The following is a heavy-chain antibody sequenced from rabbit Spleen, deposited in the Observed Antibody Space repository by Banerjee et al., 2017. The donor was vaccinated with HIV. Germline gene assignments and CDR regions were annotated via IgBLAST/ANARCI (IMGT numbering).Heavy chain of an antibody. CDR2: IAGDSSGFT. D-gene: IGHD8-1*01. V-gene: IGHV1S45*01. CDR1: GFSFSSSDY. Sequence: QQQLEESGGGLVKPGGTLTLTCTVSGFSFSSSDYMCWVRQAPGKGLEWISCIAGDSSGFTYSATWAKGRFTCSKTSSTTVTLQMTSLTVADTATYFCARDTGSSFSSYGMDLWGPGTLVTVS. CDR3: ARDTGSSFSSYGMDL. J-gene: IGHJ6*01.